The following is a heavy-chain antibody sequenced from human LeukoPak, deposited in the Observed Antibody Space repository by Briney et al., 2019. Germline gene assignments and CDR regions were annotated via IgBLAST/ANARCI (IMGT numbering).Heavy chain of an antibody. J-gene: IGHJ4*02. CDR2: INPNSGGT. V-gene: IGHV1-2*02. CDR1: GYTFTGYY. Sequence: ASVKVSCKASGYTFTGYYMHWVRQAPGQGLEWMGWINPNSGGTNYAQKFQGRVTMTRDTSISTAYMELSRLRSDDTAVYYCAXXXXXXYDYVWGSYHLFDYWGQGTLVTVSS. D-gene: IGHD3-16*02. CDR3: AXXXXXXYDYVWGSYHLFDY.